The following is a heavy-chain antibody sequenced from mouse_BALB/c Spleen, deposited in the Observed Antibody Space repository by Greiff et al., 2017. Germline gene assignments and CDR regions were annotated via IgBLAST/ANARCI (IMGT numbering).Heavy chain of an antibody. CDR3: ASDGNYKRAMDY. D-gene: IGHD2-1*01. CDR1: GYTFTSYW. J-gene: IGHJ4*01. CDR2: INPSTGYT. Sequence: QVQLQQSGAELAKPGASVKMSCKASGYTFTSYWMHWVKQRPGQGLEWIGYINPSTGYTEYNQKFKDKATLTADKSSSTAYMQLSSLTSEDSAVYYCASDGNYKRAMDYWGQGTSVTVSS. V-gene: IGHV1-7*01.